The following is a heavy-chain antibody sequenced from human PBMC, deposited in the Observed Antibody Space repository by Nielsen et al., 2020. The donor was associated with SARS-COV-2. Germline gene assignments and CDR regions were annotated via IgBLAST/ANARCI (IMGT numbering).Heavy chain of an antibody. D-gene: IGHD2-8*01. CDR3: AAGVLMVYAKRGYYYGMDV. Sequence: ASVKVSCKASGYTFTGYYMHWVRQAPGQGLEWMGRINPNSGGTNYAQKFQGRVTMTRDTSISTAYMELSRLRSDDTAVYYCAAGVLMVYAKRGYYYGMDVWGQGTTVTVSS. CDR2: INPNSGGT. J-gene: IGHJ6*02. V-gene: IGHV1-2*06. CDR1: GYTFTGYY.